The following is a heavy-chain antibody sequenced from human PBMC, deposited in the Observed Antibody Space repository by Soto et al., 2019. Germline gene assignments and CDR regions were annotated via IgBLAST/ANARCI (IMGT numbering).Heavy chain of an antibody. V-gene: IGHV4-31*03. CDR2: IYYSGST. Sequence: SETLSLTCTVSGGSISSGGYYWSWIRQHPGKGLEWIGYIYYSGSTYYNPSLKSRVTISVDTSKNQFSLKLSSVTAADTAVYYCARALKDGHNLYNWFDPWGQGTLVTVSS. J-gene: IGHJ5*02. CDR1: GGSISSGGYY. CDR3: ARALKDGHNLYNWFDP.